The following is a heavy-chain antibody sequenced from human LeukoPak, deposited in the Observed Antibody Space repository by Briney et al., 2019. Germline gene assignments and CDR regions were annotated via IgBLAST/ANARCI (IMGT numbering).Heavy chain of an antibody. CDR3: AKDWGAAY. Sequence: PGGSLRLSCAASGFTFTSYGMHWVRQAPGKGLEWVAVISYDGSDKYYADSVKGRFNISRDNSKNTLYLQMNSLRAEDTAVYYCAKDWGAAYWGQGTLVTVSS. CDR1: GFTFTSYG. CDR2: ISYDGSDK. V-gene: IGHV3-30*18. J-gene: IGHJ4*02. D-gene: IGHD1-26*01.